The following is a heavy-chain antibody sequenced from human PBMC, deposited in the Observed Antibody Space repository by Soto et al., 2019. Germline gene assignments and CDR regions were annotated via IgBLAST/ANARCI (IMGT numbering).Heavy chain of an antibody. CDR1: CGSSSSNY. D-gene: IGHD6-13*01. CDR3: ARYRREAVAGYTLDN. Sequence: SETLSVTCTVSCGSSSSNYWTWIRQPPGKGLEWIGYVYNSGSTNYNPSLKSRVTISEDTSKSQFSLKVNSMTAADTAVYYCARYRREAVAGYTLDNWGQGVLVTVSS. CDR2: VYNSGST. J-gene: IGHJ4*02. V-gene: IGHV4-59*01.